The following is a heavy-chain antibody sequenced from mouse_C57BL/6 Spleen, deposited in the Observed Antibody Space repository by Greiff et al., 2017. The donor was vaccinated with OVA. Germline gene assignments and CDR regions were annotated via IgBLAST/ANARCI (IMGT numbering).Heavy chain of an antibody. J-gene: IGHJ2*01. CDR1: GYTFTNYW. CDR3: ARKGVTTGDYFDY. V-gene: IGHV1-63*01. CDR2: IYPGGGYT. Sequence: VQLQQSGAELVRPGTSVKMSCKASGYTFTNYWIGWAKQRPGHGLEWIGDIYPGGGYTNYNEKFKGKATLTADKSSSTAYMQFSSLTSEDSAIYYCARKGVTTGDYFDYWGQGTTLTVSS. D-gene: IGHD2-2*01.